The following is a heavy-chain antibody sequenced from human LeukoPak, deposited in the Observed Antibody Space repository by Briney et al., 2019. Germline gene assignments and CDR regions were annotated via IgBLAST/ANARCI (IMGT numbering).Heavy chain of an antibody. CDR3: ARGARYCSSTSCYRRYGMDV. CDR1: GGSFSGYY. CDR2: INHSGST. J-gene: IGHJ6*02. Sequence: PSETLSLTCAVYGGSFSGYYWSWIRQPPGKGLEWIGEINHSGSTNYNPSLKSRVTISVDTSKNQFSLKLSSVTAADTAVYYCARGARYCSSTSCYRRYGMDVWGQGTTVTVSS. D-gene: IGHD2-2*02. V-gene: IGHV4-34*01.